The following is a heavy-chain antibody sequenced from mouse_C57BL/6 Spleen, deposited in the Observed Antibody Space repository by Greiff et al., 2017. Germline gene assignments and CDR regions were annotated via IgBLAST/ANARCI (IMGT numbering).Heavy chain of an antibody. D-gene: IGHD1-1*01. J-gene: IGHJ2*01. CDR1: GFTFSSYA. CDR3: ARDPDYGSSFAFDY. Sequence: EVQLVESGGGLVKPGGSLKLSCAASGFTFSSYAMSWVRQTPEKRLEWVATISDGGSYTYYPDNVKGRFTISRDNAKNNLYLQMSHLKSEDTAMYYCARDPDYGSSFAFDYWGQGTTRTVSS. V-gene: IGHV5-4*01. CDR2: ISDGGSYT.